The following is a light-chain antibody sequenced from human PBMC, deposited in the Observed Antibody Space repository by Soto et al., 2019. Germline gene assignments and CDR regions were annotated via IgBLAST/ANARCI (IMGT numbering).Light chain of an antibody. V-gene: IGLV2-14*01. CDR2: EVS. Sequence: QSALTQPASVSGSPGQSITISCTVTSSDVGGYNYVSWSQQHPGKAPKLMIYEVSNRPSGVSKRFSGSKSGNTASLTISGLQAEDEADYYCSSYTTTNTYVFGTGTKVTVL. J-gene: IGLJ1*01. CDR3: SSYTTTNTYV. CDR1: SSDVGGYNY.